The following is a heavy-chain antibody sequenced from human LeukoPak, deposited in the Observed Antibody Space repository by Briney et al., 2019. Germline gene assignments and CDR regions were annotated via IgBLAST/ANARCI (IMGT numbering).Heavy chain of an antibody. CDR2: IWHDGSKE. D-gene: IGHD5-12*01. V-gene: IGHV3-33*01. J-gene: IGHJ4*02. CDR3: AREGGGICRGYSCPGLDH. Sequence: GGSLRLSCVASEFTFSSYGMHWVRQTPGKGLEWVAGIWHDGSKEVYADAVKGRFTISRDNSNNTVFLQMIGLRNDDSALYYCAREGGGICRGYSCPGLDHWGQGTLVSVSS. CDR1: EFTFSSYG.